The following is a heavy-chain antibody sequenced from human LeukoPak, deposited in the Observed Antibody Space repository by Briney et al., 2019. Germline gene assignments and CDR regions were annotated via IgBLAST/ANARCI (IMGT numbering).Heavy chain of an antibody. CDR1: GFTSGIYA. V-gene: IGHV3-23*01. CDR3: GKEVERHFDLKY. J-gene: IGHJ4*02. CDR2: FSGGGDS. Sequence: AGGSLRLSCAVSGFTSGIYAVSWVRQAPGKGLEWVSAFSGGGDSHYADSVRGRFTISRDNSKKILYLQMNSLRAEDTAVYYCGKEVERHFDLKYWGQGTLVTVSS. D-gene: IGHD2/OR15-2a*01.